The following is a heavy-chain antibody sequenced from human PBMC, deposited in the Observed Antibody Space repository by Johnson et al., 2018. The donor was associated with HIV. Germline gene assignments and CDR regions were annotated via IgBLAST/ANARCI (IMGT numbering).Heavy chain of an antibody. CDR1: GFTVSSNY. D-gene: IGHD6-19*01. J-gene: IGHJ3*02. CDR3: ARGIAVSNWVDI. V-gene: IGHV3-66*03. Sequence: VQLVESRGGLIQPGGSLRLSCAASGFTVSSNYMSWVCQAPGNGLEWVSVIYSGGSTYYADSVKGRFTISRDNSKNTLYLQMNSLRAEDTAVYYCARGIAVSNWVDIWGQGTMVTVSS. CDR2: IYSGGST.